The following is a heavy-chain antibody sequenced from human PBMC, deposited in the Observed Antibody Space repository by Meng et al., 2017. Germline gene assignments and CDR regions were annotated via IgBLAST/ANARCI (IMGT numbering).Heavy chain of an antibody. D-gene: IGHD6-13*01. CDR3: AHRLAYSTNYDVGWFDP. Sequence: QITLKESGPTLVKPTHTLTLTCTFSGFSLTTRGVGVGWIRQPPGKALECLALIYWDNDKRYNPSLKNRLTITKDASRNQVVLTMTNMDPVDTATYFCAHRLAYSTNYDVGWFDPWGQGTLVTVSS. J-gene: IGHJ5*02. V-gene: IGHV2-5*02. CDR1: GFSLTTRGVG. CDR2: IYWDNDK.